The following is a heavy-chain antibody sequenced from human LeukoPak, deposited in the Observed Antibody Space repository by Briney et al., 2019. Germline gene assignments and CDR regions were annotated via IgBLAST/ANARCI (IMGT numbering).Heavy chain of an antibody. CDR1: GFPLSSSA. D-gene: IGHD6-13*01. CDR3: AAPYSTRWFDL. J-gene: IGHJ5*02. V-gene: IGHV1-58*01. Sequence: SVKVSCKASGFPLSSSAVQWMRQAGGQRLEWIGWIVVGSNNTNYAQKFQERVTITRDMSTSTAYMELSSLRSEDTAVYYCAAPYSTRWFDLWGRGTLVTVSS. CDR2: IVVGSNNT.